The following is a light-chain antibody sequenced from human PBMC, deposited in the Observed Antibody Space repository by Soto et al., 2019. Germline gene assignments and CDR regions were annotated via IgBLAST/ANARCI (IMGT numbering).Light chain of an antibody. CDR3: QQYSTYPIT. V-gene: IGKV1-5*03. CDR2: KAS. Sequence: DIQMTQSPSTLSGSVGDRVTITCRASQSVTTRLAWYQQKPGKAPKLLIYKASNLESGLPSRFTGSGSGTEFTLTISSLQSDDFATYYCQQYSTYPITFGQGTRLEIK. CDR1: QSVTTR. J-gene: IGKJ5*01.